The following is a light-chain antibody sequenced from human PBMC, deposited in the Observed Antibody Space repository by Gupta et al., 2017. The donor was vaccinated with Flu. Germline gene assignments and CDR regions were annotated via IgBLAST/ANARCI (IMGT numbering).Light chain of an antibody. CDR3: CSYAGSRV. CDR1: SSDVGAYIY. CDR2: DVS. Sequence: QSALTQPRSVSGSPGQSVTISCTGTSSDVGAYIYVSWYQQHPGRAPKLIIYDVSKRPSGVPDRFSGSKSGNTASLTISGLQADDESDYYCCSYAGSRVFGGRTKLTVL. V-gene: IGLV2-11*01. J-gene: IGLJ3*02.